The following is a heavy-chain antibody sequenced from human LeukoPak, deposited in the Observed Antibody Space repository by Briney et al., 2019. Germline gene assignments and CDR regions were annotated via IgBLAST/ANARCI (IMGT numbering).Heavy chain of an antibody. D-gene: IGHD3-22*01. CDR3: AKGPDSSGYYYYVDY. V-gene: IGHV3-30*18. Sequence: PGRSLRLSCAASGFTFSSYGMHWVRQAPGKGLEWVAAISYDGSNKFYADSVKGRFTISRDNSKNTLYLQMNSLRAEDTAVYYCAKGPDSSGYYYYVDYWGRGTLVTVSS. CDR1: GFTFSSYG. CDR2: ISYDGSNK. J-gene: IGHJ4*02.